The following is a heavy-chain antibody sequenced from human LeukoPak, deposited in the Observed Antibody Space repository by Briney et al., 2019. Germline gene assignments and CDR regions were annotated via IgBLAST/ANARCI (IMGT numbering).Heavy chain of an antibody. D-gene: IGHD5-24*01. Sequence: SETLSLTCTVSGGSISSYYWNWVRQPPGKGLEWIGYVSYSGSTNYNPSLKSRVTISVDTSKNQFSLKLNSVPAADTAAYYCAKTGGYNSPFSFWGQGALVTVSS. CDR1: GGSISSYY. CDR3: AKTGGYNSPFSF. CDR2: VSYSGST. J-gene: IGHJ4*02. V-gene: IGHV4-59*01.